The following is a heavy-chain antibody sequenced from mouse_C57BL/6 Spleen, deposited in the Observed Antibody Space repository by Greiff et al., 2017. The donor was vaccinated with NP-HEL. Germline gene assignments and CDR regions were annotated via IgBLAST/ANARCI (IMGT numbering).Heavy chain of an antibody. D-gene: IGHD2-4*01. V-gene: IGHV1-69*01. CDR3: ASGGYDYPFAY. J-gene: IGHJ3*01. CDR2: IDPSDSYT. Sequence: QVQLQQPGAELVMPGASVKLSCKASGYTFTSYWMHWVKQRPGQGLEWIGEIDPSDSYTNYNQKFKGKSTLTVDKSSSTAYMQLSSLTSEDSAVYYCASGGYDYPFAYWGQGTLVTVSA. CDR1: GYTFTSYW.